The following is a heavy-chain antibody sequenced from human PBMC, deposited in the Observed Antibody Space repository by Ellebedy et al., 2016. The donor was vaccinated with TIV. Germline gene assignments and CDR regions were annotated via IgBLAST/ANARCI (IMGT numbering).Heavy chain of an antibody. CDR2: IIPIFGTA. J-gene: IGHJ4*02. D-gene: IGHD6-13*01. V-gene: IGHV1-69*13. CDR1: GGTFSSYA. Sequence: SVKVSXXASGGTFSSYAISWVRQAPGQGLEWMGGIIPIFGTANYAQKFQGRVTITADESTSTAYMELSSLRSEDTAVYYCARALDWYSSSWYLDYWGQGTLVTVSS. CDR3: ARALDWYSSSWYLDY.